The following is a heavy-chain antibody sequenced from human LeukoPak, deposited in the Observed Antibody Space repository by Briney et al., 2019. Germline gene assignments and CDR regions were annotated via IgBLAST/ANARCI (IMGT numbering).Heavy chain of an antibody. CDR2: ISSSGSTI. CDR3: ARDQYYYDSSGYDY. J-gene: IGHJ4*02. Sequence: GGSLRLSCAASGFTFSSYAMSWVRQAPGKGLEWVSYISSSGSTIYYADSVKGRFTISRDNAKNSLYLQMNSLRAEDTAVYYCARDQYYYDSSGYDYWGQGTLVIVSS. D-gene: IGHD3-22*01. CDR1: GFTFSSYA. V-gene: IGHV3-48*04.